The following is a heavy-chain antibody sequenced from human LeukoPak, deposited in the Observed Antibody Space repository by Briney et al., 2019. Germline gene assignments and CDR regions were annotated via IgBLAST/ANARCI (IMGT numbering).Heavy chain of an antibody. J-gene: IGHJ4*02. CDR2: XRFDGAIT. CDR1: GFSFXXXX. CDR3: ARGIAAEGSVAIDH. V-gene: IGHV3-74*01. D-gene: IGHD6-13*01. Sequence: GGSLRLSCAASGFSFXXXXXXXXRQXPGKXLXXXXXXRFDGAITRYADSVKXXFXXXRDNXKNTVDLQMSSLGAEDTALYYCARGIAAEGSVAIDHWGQGSLVTVSS.